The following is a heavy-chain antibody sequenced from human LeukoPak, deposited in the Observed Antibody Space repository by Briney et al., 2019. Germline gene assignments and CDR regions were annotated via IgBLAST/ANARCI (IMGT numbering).Heavy chain of an antibody. D-gene: IGHD4-17*01. J-gene: IGHJ4*02. CDR1: GGSFSGYY. Sequence: SETLSLTCAVYGGSFSGYYWSWIRQPPGKGLEWIGEINHSGSTSYNPSLKSRVTISVDTSKNQFTLKLSSVTAADTAVYYCASVAHAYYGDPFDYWGQGTLVTVSS. CDR2: INHSGST. CDR3: ASVAHAYYGDPFDY. V-gene: IGHV4-34*01.